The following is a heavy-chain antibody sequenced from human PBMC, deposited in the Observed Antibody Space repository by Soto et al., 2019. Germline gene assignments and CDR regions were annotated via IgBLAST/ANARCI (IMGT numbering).Heavy chain of an antibody. CDR1: GYTFTSYG. J-gene: IGHJ4*02. Sequence: ASVKVSCKASGYTFTSYGISWVRQAPGQGLEWMGRISTYSGNTDYAQKFQGRITMTTDTSTDTVYMELRSLRSDDTAVYFCARNLFGVIIMGDYWGQGTLVTVSS. CDR3: ARNLFGVIIMGDY. D-gene: IGHD3-3*01. CDR2: ISTYSGNT. V-gene: IGHV1-18*04.